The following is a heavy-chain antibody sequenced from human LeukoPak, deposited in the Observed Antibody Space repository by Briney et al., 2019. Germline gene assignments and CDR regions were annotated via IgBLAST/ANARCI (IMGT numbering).Heavy chain of an antibody. J-gene: IGHJ4*02. CDR1: GGSFSGYY. CDR2: INHSGST. Sequence: PSETLSLTCAVYGGSFSGYYWSWIRQPPGKGLEWIGEINHSGSTNYNPSLKSRVTISVDTSKNQFSLKLSSVTAADTAVYYCARVGCSSTSPNLGRGTCFDYWGQGTLVTVSS. CDR3: ARVGCSSTSPNLGRGTCFDY. V-gene: IGHV4-34*01. D-gene: IGHD2-2*01.